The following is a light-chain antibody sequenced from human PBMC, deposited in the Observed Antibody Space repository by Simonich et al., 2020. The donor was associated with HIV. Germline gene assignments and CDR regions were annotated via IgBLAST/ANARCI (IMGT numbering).Light chain of an antibody. CDR1: QSISTY. CDR2: AAS. V-gene: IGKV1-39*01. J-gene: IGKJ1*01. Sequence: DIQMTQSPSSLSASVGNRITITCRASQSISTYLQCYQLKPGKAPKLLIYAASSLQSGVPSRFSGSGSGTDFTLTISCLQSEDFATYYCQQYYSYPWTFGQGTKVEIK. CDR3: QQYYSYPWT.